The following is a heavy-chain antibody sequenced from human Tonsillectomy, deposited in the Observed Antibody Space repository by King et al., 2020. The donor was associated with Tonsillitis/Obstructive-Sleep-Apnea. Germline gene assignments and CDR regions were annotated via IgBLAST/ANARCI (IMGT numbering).Heavy chain of an antibody. J-gene: IGHJ5*02. CDR2: ISSSSSYI. CDR3: ARDHDDFWSGYDYYNWFDP. D-gene: IGHD3-3*01. V-gene: IGHV3-21*01. CDR1: GFTFSSYS. Sequence: QLVQSGGGLVKPGGSLRLSCAASGFTFSSYSMNWVRQAPGKGLEWGSSISSSSSYIYYADSVKGRFTISRENAKNSLYLQMNSLGAEDTAVYYCARDHDDFWSGYDYYNWFDPWGQGTLVTVSS.